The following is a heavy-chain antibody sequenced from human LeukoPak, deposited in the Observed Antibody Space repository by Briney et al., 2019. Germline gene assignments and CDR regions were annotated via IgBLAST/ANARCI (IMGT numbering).Heavy chain of an antibody. CDR1: GFHFSAHG. CDR2: ISPPGDIT. CDR3: VRDLDWGAFDV. Sequence: GGTLRLSCAASGFHFSAHGMNWVRQAPGKGLEWVSGISPPGDITYYADSVMGRFTISRDNRKNTVSLQMNSLRAEDTALYYCVRDLDWGAFDVWGQGTMVTVSS. J-gene: IGHJ3*01. D-gene: IGHD3/OR15-3a*01. V-gene: IGHV3-23*01.